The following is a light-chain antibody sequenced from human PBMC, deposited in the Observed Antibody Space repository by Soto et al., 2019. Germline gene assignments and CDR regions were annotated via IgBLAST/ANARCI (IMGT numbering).Light chain of an antibody. V-gene: IGKV3-20*01. CDR2: GVS. J-gene: IGKJ4*01. CDR1: QSLWNTC. Sequence: EVLLTQSPGTLSLSPGDTATLSCRASQSLWNTCLAWYQQKPGQAPRLLIHGVSNRATGVPYKFSGSGSGTDFTLTISRLEPEEFAVYYCQQYPSSPLTFGEGTKVEF. CDR3: QQYPSSPLT.